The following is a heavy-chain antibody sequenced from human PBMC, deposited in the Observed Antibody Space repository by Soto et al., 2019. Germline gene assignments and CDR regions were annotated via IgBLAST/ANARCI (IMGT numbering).Heavy chain of an antibody. CDR1: GGSISSSSYY. CDR2: IYYSGST. J-gene: IGHJ4*02. Sequence: SETLSLTCTVSGGSISSSSYYWGWIRQPPGKGLEWIGSIYYSGSTYYNPSLKSRVTISVDTSKNQFSLKLSSVTAADTAVYYCARRITIFGVVILGYYFDYWGQGTLVTVSS. V-gene: IGHV4-39*01. CDR3: ARRITIFGVVILGYYFDY. D-gene: IGHD3-3*01.